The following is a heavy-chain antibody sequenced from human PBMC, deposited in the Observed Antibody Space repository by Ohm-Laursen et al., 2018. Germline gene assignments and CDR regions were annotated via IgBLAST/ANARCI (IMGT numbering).Heavy chain of an antibody. CDR3: ARGGDTAMANFDY. CDR2: MNPNSGNT. J-gene: IGHJ4*02. V-gene: IGHV1-8*01. Sequence: ASVKVSCKASGYTFTSYDINWVRQATGQGLEWMGWMNPNSGNTGYTQKFQGRVTITRNTSISTAYMELSSLRSEDTAVYYCARGGDTAMANFDYWGQGTLVTVSS. CDR1: GYTFTSYD. D-gene: IGHD5-18*01.